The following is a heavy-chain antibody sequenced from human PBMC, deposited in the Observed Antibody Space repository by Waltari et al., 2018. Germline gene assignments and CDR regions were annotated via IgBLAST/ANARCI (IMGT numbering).Heavy chain of an antibody. CDR1: GGSISSGSYY. Sequence: QVQLQESGPGLVKPSQTLSLTCTVSGGSISSGSYYWSWIRPPAGKGLEWIGYIYTSGSTNYNPSLKSRVTISVDTSKNQFSLKLSSVTAADTAVYYCAREARDSSWYGRWFDPWGQGTLVTVSS. CDR3: AREARDSSWYGRWFDP. J-gene: IGHJ5*02. D-gene: IGHD6-13*01. CDR2: IYTSGST. V-gene: IGHV4-61*09.